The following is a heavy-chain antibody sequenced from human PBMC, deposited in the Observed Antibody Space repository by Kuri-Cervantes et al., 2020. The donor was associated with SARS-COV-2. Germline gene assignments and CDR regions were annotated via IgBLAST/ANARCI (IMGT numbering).Heavy chain of an antibody. V-gene: IGHV3-21*01. D-gene: IGHD3-22*01. CDR2: ISGSGNYI. Sequence: GGSLRLSCVGTGFTFSGYTTNWVRQAPGKALQWVSSISGSGNYIYYVDSVKGRFTVSRDSAKNSLYLQMNSLRAEDTAVYYCAKDFTNYYYDSSGIDYWGQGTLVTVSS. J-gene: IGHJ4*02. CDR1: GFTFSGYT. CDR3: AKDFTNYYYDSSGIDY.